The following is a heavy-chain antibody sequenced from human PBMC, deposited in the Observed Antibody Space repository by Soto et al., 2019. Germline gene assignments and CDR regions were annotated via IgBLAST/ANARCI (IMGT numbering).Heavy chain of an antibody. CDR3: GKASRGPPPGRFDP. CDR2: ISGSGDYT. D-gene: IGHD5-12*01. V-gene: IGHV3-23*01. Sequence: EVQLLESGGGLVQPGESLRLSCAASGFTFSSYAMTWVRQAPGKGLEWVSSISGSGDYTYFADSVKVRFTISRDNFKDTPALEMNSPKVEDTGIYYCGKASRGPPPGRFDPWGQGTLGTLSS. CDR1: GFTFSSYA. J-gene: IGHJ5*02.